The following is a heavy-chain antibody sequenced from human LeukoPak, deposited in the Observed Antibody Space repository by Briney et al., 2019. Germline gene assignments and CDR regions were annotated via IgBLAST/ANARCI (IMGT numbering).Heavy chain of an antibody. J-gene: IGHJ4*02. CDR1: GFTFSDYW. V-gene: IGHV3-74*01. CDR2: INGDGSST. CDR3: ARDMYSMSSARGAY. Sequence: PGGSLRLSCAASGFTFSDYWMHWVRQAPGKGLVWVASINGDGSSTTYVESVRGRFTISRDNAKKTLYLQMNSLRAEDAAVYYCARDMYSMSSARGAYWGQGTLVTVSS. D-gene: IGHD3-10*01.